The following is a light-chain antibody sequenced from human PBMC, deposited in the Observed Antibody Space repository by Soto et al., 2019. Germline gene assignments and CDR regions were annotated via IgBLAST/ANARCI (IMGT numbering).Light chain of an antibody. CDR2: LEGSGSY. CDR3: ETWDSNTWV. Sequence: QPVLTQSSSASASLGSSVKLTCTLSSGHSSYIIAWHQQQPGKAPRYLMKLEGSGSYNKGSGVPDRFSGSSSGADRYLTISTHQFEDEADYYCETWDSNTWVFGGGTKLTVL. J-gene: IGLJ3*02. V-gene: IGLV4-60*02. CDR1: SGHSSYI.